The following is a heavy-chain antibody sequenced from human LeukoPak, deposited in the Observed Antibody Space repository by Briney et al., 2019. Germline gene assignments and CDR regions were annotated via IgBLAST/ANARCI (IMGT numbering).Heavy chain of an antibody. CDR2: INPSGGST. Sequence: ASVKVSCKASGYTFTSYYMHWVRQAPGQGLEWMGIINPSGGSTSYAQKFQGRVTMTRDMSTSTVYMELSSLRSEDTAVYYCARVYCSGGSCYSDYEYYFDYWGQGTLVTVSS. J-gene: IGHJ4*02. D-gene: IGHD2-15*01. V-gene: IGHV1-46*01. CDR3: ARVYCSGGSCYSDYEYYFDY. CDR1: GYTFTSYY.